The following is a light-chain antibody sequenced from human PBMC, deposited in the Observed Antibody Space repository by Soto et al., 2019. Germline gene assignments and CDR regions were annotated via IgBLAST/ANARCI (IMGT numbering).Light chain of an antibody. CDR2: DAS. Sequence: EIVLTQSPGTLSLSPGEGASLSCRASQAISGNYLAWYQHKPGQAPRLLMYDASTRATGIPARFSGSGSGTEFILTISSLQSEDFAVYYCQQYNSWPPFTFGQGTRLEI. J-gene: IGKJ5*01. CDR1: QAISGN. CDR3: QQYNSWPPFT. V-gene: IGKV3-15*01.